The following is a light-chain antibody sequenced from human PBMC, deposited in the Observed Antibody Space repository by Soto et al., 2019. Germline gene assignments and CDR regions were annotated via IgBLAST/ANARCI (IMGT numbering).Light chain of an antibody. J-gene: IGKJ1*01. CDR2: AAS. CDR3: QQSYSTVWT. V-gene: IGKV1-39*01. Sequence: DIQMTQSRSSLSASVGDRVTITCRASQSITTYLNWYQQKPGKAPKLLIYAASNLQSGVPSRFSGSGSGTDFSLTISSLQPEDFATYYCQQSYSTVWTFGQGTKVEIK. CDR1: QSITTY.